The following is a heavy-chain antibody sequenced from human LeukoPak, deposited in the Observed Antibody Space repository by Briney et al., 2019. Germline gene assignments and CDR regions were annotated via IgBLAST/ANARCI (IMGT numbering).Heavy chain of an antibody. CDR1: GFTFSSCW. CDR2: INQDGSER. J-gene: IGHJ6*02. V-gene: IGHV3-7*01. CDR3: ARGNAMGV. Sequence: GGSLRLSCAASGFTFSSCWMTWVRQAPGKGLEWVANINQDGSERYYVDSVKGRFTISRDNAKNSLSLQMNSLRAEDTALYYCARGNAMGVWGQGTTVTASS.